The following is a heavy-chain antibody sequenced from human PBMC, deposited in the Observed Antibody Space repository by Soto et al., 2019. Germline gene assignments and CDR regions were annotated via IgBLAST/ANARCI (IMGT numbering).Heavy chain of an antibody. Sequence: SETLSLTCTVSGGSISSGDYYWSWIRQPPGKGLEWIGYIYYSGSTYYNPSLKSRVTISVDTSKNQFSLKLSSVTAADTAVYYCASTYCGGDCYHSAFDIWGQGTMVTVSS. D-gene: IGHD2-21*02. CDR3: ASTYCGGDCYHSAFDI. J-gene: IGHJ3*02. V-gene: IGHV4-30-4*01. CDR1: GGSISSGDYY. CDR2: IYYSGST.